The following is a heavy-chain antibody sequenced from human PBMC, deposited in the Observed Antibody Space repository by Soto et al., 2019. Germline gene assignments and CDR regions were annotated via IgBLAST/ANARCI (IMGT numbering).Heavy chain of an antibody. CDR3: GGLTGTIVTFYYYMDV. V-gene: IGHV3-11*01. J-gene: IGHJ6*03. D-gene: IGHD1-7*01. CDR1: GFTFSDYY. CDR2: ISSSGSTI. Sequence: GGSLRLSCAASGFTFSDYYMSWIRQAPGKGLEWVSYISSSGSTIYYADSVKGRFTISRDNAKNSLYLQMNSLRAEDTAVYYCGGLTGTIVTFYYYMDVWGKGTTVTVSS.